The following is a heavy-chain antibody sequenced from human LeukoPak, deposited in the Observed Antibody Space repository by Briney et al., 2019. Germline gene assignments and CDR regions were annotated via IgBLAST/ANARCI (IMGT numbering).Heavy chain of an antibody. D-gene: IGHD3-16*02. V-gene: IGHV4-59*12. J-gene: IGHJ4*02. CDR2: IYYSGST. CDR3: ARGEFMITFGGVIVRSTWIDY. Sequence: SETLSLTCTVSGGSISSYYWSWIRQPPGKGLEWIGYIYYSGSTNYNPSLKSRVTISVDTSKNQFSLKLSSVTAADTAVYYCARGEFMITFGGVIVRSTWIDYWGQGTLVTVSS. CDR1: GGSISSYY.